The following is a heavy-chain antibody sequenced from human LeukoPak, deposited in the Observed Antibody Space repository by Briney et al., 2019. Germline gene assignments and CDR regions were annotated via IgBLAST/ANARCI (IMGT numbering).Heavy chain of an antibody. D-gene: IGHD3-3*01. J-gene: IGHJ4*02. CDR3: ARGITIFGVVFDY. CDR2: IYYSGST. V-gene: IGHV4-61*01. Sequence: SETLSLTCAVSGGSISSSNWWSWIRQPPGKGLEWIGYIYYSGSTNYNPSLKSRVTISVDTSKNQFSLKLSSVTAADTAVYYCARGITIFGVVFDYWGQGTLVTVSS. CDR1: GGSISSSNW.